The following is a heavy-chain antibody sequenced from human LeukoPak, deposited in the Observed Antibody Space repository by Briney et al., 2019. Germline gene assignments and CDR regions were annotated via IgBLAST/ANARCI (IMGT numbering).Heavy chain of an antibody. D-gene: IGHD2/OR15-2a*01. CDR1: GFTFSSYA. Sequence: PGGSLRLSCAASGFTFSSYAMSWVRQAPGKGLEWVSAISGSGGSTYYADSVEGRFTISRDISKNTLYLQMNNLRAEDTAVYYCAGAKLYVSATYYYFYYMDAWGKGTTVTISS. V-gene: IGHV3-23*01. J-gene: IGHJ6*03. CDR3: AGAKLYVSATYYYFYYMDA. CDR2: ISGSGGST.